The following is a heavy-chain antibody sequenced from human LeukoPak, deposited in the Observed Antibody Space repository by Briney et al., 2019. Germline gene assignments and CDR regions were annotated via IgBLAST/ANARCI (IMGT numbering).Heavy chain of an antibody. V-gene: IGHV4-39*01. D-gene: IGHD5-18*01. CDR3: ARHPERYSYFDY. Sequence: SSETLSLTCTVSGGSISSSSYYWGWIRQPPGKGLEWIGSIYYSGYAYYNPSLKSRVTMSVDTSKNQFSLRLSSVTAADTAVYSCARHPERYSYFDYWGQGTLVTVSS. J-gene: IGHJ4*02. CDR2: IYYSGYA. CDR1: GGSISSSSYY.